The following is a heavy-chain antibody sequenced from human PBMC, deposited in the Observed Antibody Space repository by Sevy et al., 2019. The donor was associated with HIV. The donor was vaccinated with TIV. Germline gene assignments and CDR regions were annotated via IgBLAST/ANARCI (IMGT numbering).Heavy chain of an antibody. D-gene: IGHD6-19*01. J-gene: IGHJ3*02. CDR2: ISSSSRYI. CDR1: GFTFSNYS. CDR3: ARQSGITVARGAFDI. Sequence: GGSLRLSCAASGFTFSNYSMNWVRQAPGKGLDWVSSISSSSRYIYYADSVKGRFTISRDNAKNSLYLQMNSLRAEDTAVYYCARQSGITVARGAFDIWGQGTMDTVSS. V-gene: IGHV3-21*01.